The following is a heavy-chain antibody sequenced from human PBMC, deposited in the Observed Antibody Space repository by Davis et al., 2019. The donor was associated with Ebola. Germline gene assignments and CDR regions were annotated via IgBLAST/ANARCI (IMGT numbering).Heavy chain of an antibody. V-gene: IGHV4-34*01. CDR3: ARDPYYGSGSYLYYYGMDV. J-gene: IGHJ6*02. CDR1: GGSFSGYY. D-gene: IGHD3-10*01. CDR2: INHSGST. Sequence: MPSETLSLTCAVYGGSFSGYYWSWIRQPPGKGLEWIGEINHSGSTNYNPSLKSRVTISVDTSKNQFSLKLSSVTAADTAVYYCARDPYYGSGSYLYYYGMDVWGQGTTVTVSS.